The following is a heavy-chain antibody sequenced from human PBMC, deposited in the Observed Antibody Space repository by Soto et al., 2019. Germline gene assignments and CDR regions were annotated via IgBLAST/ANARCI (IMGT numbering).Heavy chain of an antibody. CDR1: GFTFTSSA. Sequence: ASVKVSCKASGFTFTSSAVQWVRQARGQRLEWIGWIVVGSGNTNYAQKFQERVTITRDMSTSTAYMELSSLRFEDTAVYYCAAPYSSSWYYYYGMDVWGQGTTVTVSS. CDR2: IVVGSGNT. J-gene: IGHJ6*02. V-gene: IGHV1-58*01. D-gene: IGHD6-13*01. CDR3: AAPYSSSWYYYYGMDV.